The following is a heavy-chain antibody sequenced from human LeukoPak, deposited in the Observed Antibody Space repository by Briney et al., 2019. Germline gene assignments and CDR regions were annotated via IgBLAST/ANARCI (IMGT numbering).Heavy chain of an antibody. CDR3: ARLQSSSSPTSFDY. CDR1: GFTVSTDH. Sequence: GGSLRLSCAASGFTVSTDHMSGVREAPGKGLEGCAVSYNGGSRSYAEPVKGRFTICRDNSKHMLYLQMNTLRAEDTAVYYCARLQSSSSPTSFDYWGQGTLVTVSP. J-gene: IGHJ4*02. D-gene: IGHD6-6*01. CDR2: SYNGGSR. V-gene: IGHV3-53*01.